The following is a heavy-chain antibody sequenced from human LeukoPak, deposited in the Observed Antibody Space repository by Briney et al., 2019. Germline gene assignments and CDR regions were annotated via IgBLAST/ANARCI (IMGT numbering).Heavy chain of an antibody. Sequence: ASVKVSCKASGGTFSSYAISWVRQAPGQGLEWMGWISAYNGNTNYAQKLQGRVTMTTDTSTSTAYMELRSLRSDDTAVYYCARTILGGSLGDYWGQGTLVTVSS. V-gene: IGHV1-18*01. J-gene: IGHJ4*02. CDR3: ARTILGGSLGDY. CDR1: GGTFSSYA. D-gene: IGHD1-26*01. CDR2: ISAYNGNT.